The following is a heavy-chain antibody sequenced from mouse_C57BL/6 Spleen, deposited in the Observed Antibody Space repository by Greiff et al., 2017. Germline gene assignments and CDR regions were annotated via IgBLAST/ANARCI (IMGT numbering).Heavy chain of an antibody. Sequence: EVKLQESGPGLVKPSQSLSLTCSVTGYSITSCYYWNWIRQFPGNKLEWMGYISYDGSNNYNPSFKNRISITRDTSKNQFFLKLNSVTTEDTATYYCAILGYYGSSDWYFDVWGTGTTVTVSS. CDR1: GYSITSCYY. CDR2: ISYDGSN. J-gene: IGHJ1*03. V-gene: IGHV3-6*01. D-gene: IGHD1-1*01. CDR3: AILGYYGSSDWYFDV.